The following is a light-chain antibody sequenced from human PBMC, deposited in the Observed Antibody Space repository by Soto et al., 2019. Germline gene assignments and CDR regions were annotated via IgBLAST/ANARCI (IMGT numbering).Light chain of an antibody. CDR3: QQYNNWPRT. Sequence: EIVMTQSPATLSVSPGERATLSCRASQSVGSNLAWYHQKPGQAPRVLIYGASTRATGIPARFSGSGSGTEFTLTISSLQSEDFAIYYCQQYNNWPRTFGQGTKVEI. CDR1: QSVGSN. CDR2: GAS. J-gene: IGKJ1*01. V-gene: IGKV3-15*01.